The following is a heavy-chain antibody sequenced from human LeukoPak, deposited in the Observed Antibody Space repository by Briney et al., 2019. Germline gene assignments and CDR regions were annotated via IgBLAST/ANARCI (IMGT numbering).Heavy chain of an antibody. Sequence: SVKVSCKPSGGTFSSYAISWVRQAPGPGLEWMGGIIPIFGTANYAQKFQGRVTITADESTSTAYMELSSLRSEDTAVYYCATVYDSSGPFDYWGQGTLVTVSS. CDR2: IIPIFGTA. CDR1: GGTFSSYA. D-gene: IGHD3-22*01. V-gene: IGHV1-69*13. J-gene: IGHJ4*02. CDR3: ATVYDSSGPFDY.